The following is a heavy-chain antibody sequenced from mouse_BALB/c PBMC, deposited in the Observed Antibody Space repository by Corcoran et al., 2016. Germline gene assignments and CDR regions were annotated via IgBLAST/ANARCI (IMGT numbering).Heavy chain of an antibody. CDR3: ARFSDSGSRAWCFDV. CDR1: GYTFTNYG. CDR2: INTYTGEP. D-gene: IGHD1-1*01. Sequence: QIQLVQSGPELKKPGETVKISCKASGYTFTNYGMNWVKQAPGKGLKWMGWINTYTGEPTYADDFKGRFAFSLETSASTAYLQINNLKNEDTATYFCARFSDSGSRAWCFDVWGAGTTVTVSS. J-gene: IGHJ1*01. V-gene: IGHV9-3-1*01.